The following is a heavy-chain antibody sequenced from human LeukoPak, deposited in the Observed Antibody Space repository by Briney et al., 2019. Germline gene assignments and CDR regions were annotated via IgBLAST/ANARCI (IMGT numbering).Heavy chain of an antibody. D-gene: IGHD4-17*01. CDR3: ARDLSYGDYYYGMDV. CDR1: GFTFSSYG. CDR2: ISYDGSNK. V-gene: IGHV3-30*03. J-gene: IGHJ6*02. Sequence: GGSLRLSCAASGFTFSSYGMHWVRQAPGKGLEWVAVISYDGSNKYYADSVKGRFTISRDYSKNTLYLQMNSLRAEDTAVYYCARDLSYGDYYYGMDVWGQGTTVTVSS.